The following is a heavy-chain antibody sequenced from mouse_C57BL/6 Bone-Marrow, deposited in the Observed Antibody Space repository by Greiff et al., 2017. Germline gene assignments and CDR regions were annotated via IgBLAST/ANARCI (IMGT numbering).Heavy chain of an antibody. Sequence: EVKVVESGEGLVKPGGSLKLSCAASGFTFSSYAMSWVRQTPEKRLEWVAYISSGGDYIYYADTVQGRFTISRDNARNTLYLQMSSLKSEDTAMDYCTRGLPLNDAMDYWGQGTSVTVSS. V-gene: IGHV5-9-1*02. CDR2: ISSGGDYI. CDR1: GFTFSSYA. CDR3: TRGLPLNDAMDY. J-gene: IGHJ4*01. D-gene: IGHD3-1*01.